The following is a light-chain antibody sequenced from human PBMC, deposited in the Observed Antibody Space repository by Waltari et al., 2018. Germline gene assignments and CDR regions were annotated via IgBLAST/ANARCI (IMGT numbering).Light chain of an antibody. Sequence: AVQLTQSPSSLSASVGDRVTITCRASQAIGSTFAWYQQKPGKAPNLRIYDASNLESRVPSRLSSSLSGIDFTLSISNRQPAYFATYHCQQLHSYPVTLGGGTKVEIK. CDR1: QAIGST. CDR3: QQLHSYPVT. CDR2: DAS. V-gene: IGKV1-13*02. J-gene: IGKJ4*01.